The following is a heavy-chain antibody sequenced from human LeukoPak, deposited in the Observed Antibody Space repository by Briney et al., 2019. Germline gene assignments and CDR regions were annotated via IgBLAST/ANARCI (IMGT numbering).Heavy chain of an antibody. V-gene: IGHV3-30*04. CDR1: GVTFSSYA. D-gene: IGHD6-19*01. J-gene: IGHJ4*02. Sequence: GGSLRLSCAASGVTFSSYAMHWVRQAPGKGLGGVPVISYDGSNKYYADSVKARFTISRDNSKNTLYLQMNSLRAEDTAVYYCARDYASGSGWYFDYWGQGPLVAVSS. CDR2: ISYDGSNK. CDR3: ARDYASGSGWYFDY.